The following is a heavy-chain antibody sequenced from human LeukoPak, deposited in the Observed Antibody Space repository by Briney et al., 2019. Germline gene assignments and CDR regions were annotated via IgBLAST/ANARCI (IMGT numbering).Heavy chain of an antibody. CDR2: IYYSGST. CDR3: ARDDGITGTTIDY. CDR1: GGSISSYY. D-gene: IGHD1-20*01. J-gene: IGHJ4*02. V-gene: IGHV4-59*01. Sequence: SETLSLTCTVSGGSISSYYWSWIRQPPGKGLEWIGYIYYSGSTNYNPSLKSRVTISVDTSKNQFSLKLGSVTAADTAVYYCARDDGITGTTIDYWGQGTLVTVSS.